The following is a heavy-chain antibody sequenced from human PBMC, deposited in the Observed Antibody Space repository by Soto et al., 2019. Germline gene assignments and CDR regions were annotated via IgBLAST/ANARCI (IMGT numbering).Heavy chain of an antibody. CDR3: ARQRDDFWSGYPNWFDP. CDR2: IYYSGST. V-gene: IGHV4-39*01. D-gene: IGHD3-3*01. Sequence: SETLSLTCTVSGGSISSSSYYWGWIRQPPVKGLEWIGSIYYSGSTYYNPSLKSRVTISVDTSKNQFSLKLSSVTAADTAVYYCARQRDDFWSGYPNWFDPWGQGTLVTVSS. J-gene: IGHJ5*02. CDR1: GGSISSSSYY.